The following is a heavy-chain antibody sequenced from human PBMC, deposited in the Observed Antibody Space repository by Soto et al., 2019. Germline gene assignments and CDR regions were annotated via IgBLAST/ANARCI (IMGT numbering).Heavy chain of an antibody. CDR1: GGSISSGYYY. J-gene: IGHJ6*02. Sequence: QVQLQESGPGLVKPSQTLSLTCTVSGGSISSGYYYWSWIRQPPGKGLEWIGYISYSGSTYYNPSLKSRLTISLDTSKKQFSLKLSSVTAADTAVYYCAREDTTALTSGGNDYYYGLDVWGQGTTVTVSS. V-gene: IGHV4-30-4*01. CDR2: ISYSGST. D-gene: IGHD3-10*01. CDR3: AREDTTALTSGGNDYYYGLDV.